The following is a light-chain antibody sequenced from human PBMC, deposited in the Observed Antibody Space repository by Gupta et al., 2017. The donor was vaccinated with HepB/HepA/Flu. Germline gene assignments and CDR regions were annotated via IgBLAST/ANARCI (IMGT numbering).Light chain of an antibody. CDR3: SSYTSRNAPGGI. V-gene: IGLV2-14*03. Sequence: QSALTQPASVSGSPGQSFTIACTGTNSDVGAYHYVSCYQQHPGKAPKLMIYDVSNRPSGSANRFSGSKSGNTASLTISWLQAEDEAHYYCSSYTSRNAPGGIFGGGTKLTVL. CDR2: DVS. J-gene: IGLJ2*01. CDR1: NSDVGAYHY.